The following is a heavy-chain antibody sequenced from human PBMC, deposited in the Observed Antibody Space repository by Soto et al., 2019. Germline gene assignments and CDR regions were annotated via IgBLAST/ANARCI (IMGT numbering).Heavy chain of an antibody. CDR1: GFTFSSYS. CDR3: AREGGEKLISFDI. J-gene: IGHJ3*02. V-gene: IGHV3-21*01. CDR2: ISSSSSYI. Sequence: GGSLRLSCAASGFTFSSYSMNWVRQAPGKGLEWVSSISSSSSYIYYADSVKGRFTISRDKAKNSLYLQMNSLRAEDTAMYYCAREGGEKLISFDIWGQGTMVTVSS. D-gene: IGHD1-1*01.